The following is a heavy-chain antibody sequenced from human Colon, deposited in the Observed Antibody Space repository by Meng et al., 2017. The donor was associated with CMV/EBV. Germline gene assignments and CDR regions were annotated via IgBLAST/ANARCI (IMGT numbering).Heavy chain of an antibody. J-gene: IGHJ1*01. D-gene: IGHD1-26*01. CDR3: ARGGSYYGRYLQL. V-gene: IGHV3-74*01. CDR2: ISSDGSIT. Sequence: GESLKISCAASGFTFSSYWMHWVRQAPGKGLGWGSRISSDGSITRYADSVKGRFTISRDNAKNTLYVQMKSLTAEDTAVYYCARGGSYYGRYLQLWGQGTLVTVSS. CDR1: GFTFSSYW.